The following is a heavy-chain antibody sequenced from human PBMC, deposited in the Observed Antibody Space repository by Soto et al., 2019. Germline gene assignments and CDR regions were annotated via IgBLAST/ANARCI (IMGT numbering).Heavy chain of an antibody. CDR3: AKLSYRPHDY. J-gene: IGHJ4*02. V-gene: IGHV3-23*01. D-gene: IGHD1-26*01. CDR1: GFTFSTYA. CDR2: ISGSGDTT. Sequence: EVQLLESGGGLVQPGGSLRLSCAASGFTFSTYAMSWVRQAPGKGLEWVSAISGSGDTTYYANSVKGRFTISRDNSKNNLYLQMNSLRAEDTAGYYCAKLSYRPHDYWCQGTLVTVSS.